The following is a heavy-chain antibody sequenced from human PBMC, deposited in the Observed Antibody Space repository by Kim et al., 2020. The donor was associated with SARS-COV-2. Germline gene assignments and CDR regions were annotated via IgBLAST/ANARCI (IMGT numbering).Heavy chain of an antibody. V-gene: IGHV4-59*08. D-gene: IGHD3-3*01. Sequence: SETLSLTCTVSGGSISSYYWSWIRQPPGKGLEWIGYIYYSGSTNYNPSLKSRVTISVDTSKNQFSLKLSSVTAADTAVYYCARQKAITIFGVVSLASTMDVWGKGTPVTVSS. CDR2: IYYSGST. CDR3: ARQKAITIFGVVSLASTMDV. CDR1: GGSISSYY. J-gene: IGHJ6*03.